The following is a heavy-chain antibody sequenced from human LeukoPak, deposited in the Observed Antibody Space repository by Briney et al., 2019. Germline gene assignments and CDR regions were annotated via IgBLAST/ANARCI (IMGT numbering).Heavy chain of an antibody. J-gene: IGHJ4*02. CDR2: IYHSGST. CDR1: GYSISSGYY. V-gene: IGHV4-38-2*02. D-gene: IGHD2-2*01. CDR3: ARVSYQEGVDY. Sequence: SETLSLTCTVSGYSISSGYYWGWIRQPPGKGLEWIGNIYHSGSTYCNPSLTSRVTISVDTSKNQFSLKLNFVTAADTAVYYCARVSYQEGVDYWGQGTLVTVSS.